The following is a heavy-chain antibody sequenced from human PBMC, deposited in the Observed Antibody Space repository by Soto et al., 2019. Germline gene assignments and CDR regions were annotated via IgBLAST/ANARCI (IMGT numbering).Heavy chain of an antibody. Sequence: ASVKVSCKASGGTFSSYAISWVRQAPGQGLEWMGGIIPIFGTANYAQKFQGRVTITADESTSTAYMELSSLRSEDTAVYYCARDFYYYDSSGYPTYYYYGMDVWGQGTTVTVSS. J-gene: IGHJ6*02. CDR2: IIPIFGTA. D-gene: IGHD3-22*01. V-gene: IGHV1-69*13. CDR1: GGTFSSYA. CDR3: ARDFYYYDSSGYPTYYYYGMDV.